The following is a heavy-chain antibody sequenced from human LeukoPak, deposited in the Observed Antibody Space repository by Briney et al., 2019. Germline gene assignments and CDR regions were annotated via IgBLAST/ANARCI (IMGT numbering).Heavy chain of an antibody. V-gene: IGHV1-46*01. CDR1: GYRFTSYY. CDR2: INPNGGGT. J-gene: IGHJ5*02. D-gene: IGHD6-13*01. Sequence: ASVKVSCKASGYRFTSYYVNWFRQAPGQGLEWMGIINPNGGGTTFTQKFQGRVTMTRDTSTTTVYMELSSLKLEDTAVYYCARDPISSNWPRGHFFDPWGQGTLVTVSS. CDR3: ARDPISSNWPRGHFFDP.